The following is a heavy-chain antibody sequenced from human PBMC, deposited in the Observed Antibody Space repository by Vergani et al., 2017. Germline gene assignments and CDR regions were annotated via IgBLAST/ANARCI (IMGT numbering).Heavy chain of an antibody. J-gene: IGHJ4*02. CDR1: GYIFTSSG. CDR3: ARTSSISGSYYNGEWDY. CDR2: ITPGGST. V-gene: IGHV1-18*01. D-gene: IGHD3-10*01. Sequence: QVQLVQSGAEVKKPGASVKVSCKASGYIFTSSGITWVRQAPGQGLEWMGIITPGGSTDYGPKFQGRATMTRDTSTRTVYMDLTGLRSDDTAMYYCARTSSISGSYYNGEWDYWGQGTLVVVSS.